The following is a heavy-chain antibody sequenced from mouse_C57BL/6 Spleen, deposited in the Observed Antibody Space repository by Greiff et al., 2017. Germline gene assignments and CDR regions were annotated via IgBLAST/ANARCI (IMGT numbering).Heavy chain of an antibody. J-gene: IGHJ3*01. Sequence: VQLQQSGAELVKPGASVKMSCKASGYTFTSYWITWVKQRPGQGLEWIGDIYPGSGSTNYNEKFKSKATLTVDTSSSTAYMQLSSLTSEDSAVYYCARGGGSSYEGFAYWGQGTLVTVSA. CDR1: GYTFTSYW. V-gene: IGHV1-55*01. CDR3: ARGGGSSYEGFAY. D-gene: IGHD1-1*01. CDR2: IYPGSGST.